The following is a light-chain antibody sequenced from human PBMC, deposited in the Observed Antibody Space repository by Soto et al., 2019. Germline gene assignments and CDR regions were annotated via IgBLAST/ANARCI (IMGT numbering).Light chain of an antibody. V-gene: IGKV3-15*01. Sequence: EIVMTQSPASLSVSPGDGATLSCRASQSVASNVAWYQQKPGQGPRLLIHGASTRAVGVPARFSGSGSGTDFTLTISSLQSEDYAVYYCHQYNNWPPWTFGQGTKVEIK. CDR3: HQYNNWPPWT. CDR2: GAS. J-gene: IGKJ1*01. CDR1: QSVASN.